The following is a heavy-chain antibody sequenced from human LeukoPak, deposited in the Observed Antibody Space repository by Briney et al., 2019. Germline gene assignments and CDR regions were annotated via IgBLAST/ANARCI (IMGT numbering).Heavy chain of an antibody. D-gene: IGHD4-11*01. Sequence: PGGSLRLSCAASGFSFSSYAMRWVRQAPGKGLEWVSGISGSGDITYYADSVKGRFTISRDNSKNTLYLQVNSLRAEDTAIYYCAKCGSATITTGGFDPWGQGTLVTVSS. J-gene: IGHJ5*02. V-gene: IGHV3-23*01. CDR2: ISGSGDIT. CDR1: GFSFSSYA. CDR3: AKCGSATITTGGFDP.